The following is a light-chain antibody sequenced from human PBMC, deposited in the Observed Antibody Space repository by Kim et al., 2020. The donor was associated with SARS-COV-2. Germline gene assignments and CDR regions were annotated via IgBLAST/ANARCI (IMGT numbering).Light chain of an antibody. CDR2: DVS. Sequence: GQAIAISCTATSRDVVGYNFVSWYQHRPGKPPKRMMYDVSSRPSGVSTRFSGSKSGTTASLTISGLQAEEEADYYCSSYSSTTPVVFGGGTKVTVL. J-gene: IGLJ2*01. CDR3: SSYSSTTPVV. V-gene: IGLV2-14*03. CDR1: SRDVVGYNF.